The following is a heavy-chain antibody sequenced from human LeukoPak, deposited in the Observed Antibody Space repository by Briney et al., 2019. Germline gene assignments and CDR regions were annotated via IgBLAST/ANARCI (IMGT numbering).Heavy chain of an antibody. J-gene: IGHJ4*02. V-gene: IGHV4-34*01. D-gene: IGHD4-17*01. CDR3: ARYYGESGRPYYFDY. Sequence: SETLSLTCAVYGGSFSGYYWSWIRQPPGKGLEWIGSIYYSGSTYYNPSLKSRVTISVDTSKNQFSLKLSSVTAADTAVYYCARYYGESGRPYYFDYWGQGTLVTVSS. CDR1: GGSFSGYY. CDR2: IYYSGST.